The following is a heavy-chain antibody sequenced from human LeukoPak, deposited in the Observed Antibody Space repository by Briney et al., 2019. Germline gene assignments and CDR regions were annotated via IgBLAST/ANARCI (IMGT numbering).Heavy chain of an antibody. Sequence: SQTLSLTCAISGDSVSSNSAAWNWIRQSPSRGLEWLGRTYYRSKWYNDYAVSVKSRITINPDTSKNQFSLQLNSVTPEDTAVYYCARGGGYSYGAHPYYYYYMDVWGKGTTVTVSS. CDR2: TYYRSKWYN. J-gene: IGHJ6*03. CDR3: ARGGGYSYGAHPYYYYYMDV. V-gene: IGHV6-1*01. CDR1: GDSVSSNSAA. D-gene: IGHD5-18*01.